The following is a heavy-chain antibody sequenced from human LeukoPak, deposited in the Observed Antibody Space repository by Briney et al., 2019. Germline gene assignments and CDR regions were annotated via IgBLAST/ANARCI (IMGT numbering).Heavy chain of an antibody. CDR2: INPNSGGT. J-gene: IGHJ5*02. CDR3: ARVLTIFGVVSWFDP. Sequence: ASVKVSCKASGYTFTGYYMHWVRQAPGQGLEWMGWINPNSGGTSYAQKFQGRVTMTRDTSISTAYMELSRLRSDDTAVYYCARVLTIFGVVSWFDPWGQGTLVTVSS. CDR1: GYTFTGYY. V-gene: IGHV1-2*02. D-gene: IGHD3-3*01.